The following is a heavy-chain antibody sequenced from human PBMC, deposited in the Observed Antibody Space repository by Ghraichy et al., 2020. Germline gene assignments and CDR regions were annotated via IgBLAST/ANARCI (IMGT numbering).Heavy chain of an antibody. D-gene: IGHD1-1*01. CDR2: IHYTGCT. CDR1: GGSISSYS. CDR3: ATPGGRYNWKYGMDV. Sequence: SETLSLTCTVSGGSISSYSWNWIRQPPGKRLEWIGYIHYTGCTNYNPSLKSRVTISVDTSKNQFSLKLSSVTAADTAVYYCATPGGRYNWKYGMDVWGQGTTVSVSS. V-gene: IGHV4-59*01. J-gene: IGHJ6*02.